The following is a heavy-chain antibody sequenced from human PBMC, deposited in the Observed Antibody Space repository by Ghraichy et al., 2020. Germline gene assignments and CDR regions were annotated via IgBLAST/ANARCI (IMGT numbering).Heavy chain of an antibody. D-gene: IGHD6-13*01. Sequence: SETLSLTCAVYGGSFSGYYWSWIRQPPGKGLEWIGEINHSGSTNYNPSLKSRVTISVDTSKNQFSLKLSSVTAADTAVYYCARGGGIAAAGPPFFDYWGQGTLVTVSS. J-gene: IGHJ4*02. CDR2: INHSGST. V-gene: IGHV4-34*01. CDR3: ARGGGIAAAGPPFFDY. CDR1: GGSFSGYY.